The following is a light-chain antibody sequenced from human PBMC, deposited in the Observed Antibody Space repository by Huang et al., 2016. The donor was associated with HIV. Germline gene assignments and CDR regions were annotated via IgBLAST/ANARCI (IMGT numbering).Light chain of an antibody. Sequence: DIQMTQSPSSLSASIGARVTITCRASQSISSHINWYQQKPGKAPKLLIYGAAKLQTGVPSRFSGSGSGTDFTLAISSLQPEDFATYYCQPSYDARTFGQGTKVEI. CDR2: GAA. V-gene: IGKV1-39*01. CDR1: QSISSH. CDR3: QPSYDART. J-gene: IGKJ1*01.